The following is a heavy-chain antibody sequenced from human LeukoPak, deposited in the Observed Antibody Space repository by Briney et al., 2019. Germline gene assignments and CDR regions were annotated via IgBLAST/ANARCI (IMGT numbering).Heavy chain of an antibody. V-gene: IGHV3-21*01. J-gene: IGHJ3*02. Sequence: GGSLRHSRAPSGFTFSSFRMKWVRQAPGKGLEWVSSISTSSSYIYYADSVKVRFTISRDNAKNSLYLQMNSLRAEDTAVYYCARMKTDYDSSGYYYSDDAFDIWGQGTMVTVSS. CDR2: ISTSSSYI. CDR1: GFTFSSFR. D-gene: IGHD3-22*01. CDR3: ARMKTDYDSSGYYYSDDAFDI.